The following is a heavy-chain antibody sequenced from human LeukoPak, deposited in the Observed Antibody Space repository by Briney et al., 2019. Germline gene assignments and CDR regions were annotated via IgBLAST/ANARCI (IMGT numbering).Heavy chain of an antibody. Sequence: PSETLSLTCTVSGGSISSYYWSWIRQPPGKGLEWIGCIFYSGSTNYNPSLKSRVTISVDTSKNQFSLKLSSATAADTAVYYCARRAYSSGWYYFDYWGQGTLVTVSS. J-gene: IGHJ4*02. CDR3: ARRAYSSGWYYFDY. V-gene: IGHV4-59*08. D-gene: IGHD6-19*01. CDR1: GGSISSYY. CDR2: IFYSGST.